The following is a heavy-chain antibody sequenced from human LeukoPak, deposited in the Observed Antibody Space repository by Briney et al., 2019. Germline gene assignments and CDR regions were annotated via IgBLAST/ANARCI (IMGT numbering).Heavy chain of an antibody. V-gene: IGHV1-46*01. Sequence: ASVKVSCKASGYTFTSYYLHWVRQAPGQGLEWMGVINPSGGSTSYAQKFQGRVTMTRDTSTSTVYMELSGLRSEDTAVYYCARDHVPGYVGIDYWGQGTLVTVSS. J-gene: IGHJ4*02. CDR3: ARDHVPGYVGIDY. CDR2: INPSGGST. D-gene: IGHD1-26*01. CDR1: GYTFTSYY.